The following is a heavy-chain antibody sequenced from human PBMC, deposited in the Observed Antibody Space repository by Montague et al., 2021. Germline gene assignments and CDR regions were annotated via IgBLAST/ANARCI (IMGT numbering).Heavy chain of an antibody. V-gene: IGHV3-23*01. CDR1: GFPFSSYT. Sequence: SLRLSCAASGFPFSSYTMSWVRQAPGKGLKWVSSISIGGSTNYAASVTGRLTISRDNSKNTTYLHMINLIGEDTAVYYCTKDQDDYGDYVDWVDTWGQGTLVTVSS. CDR3: TKDQDDYGDYVDWVDT. CDR2: ISIGGST. J-gene: IGHJ5*02. D-gene: IGHD4-17*01.